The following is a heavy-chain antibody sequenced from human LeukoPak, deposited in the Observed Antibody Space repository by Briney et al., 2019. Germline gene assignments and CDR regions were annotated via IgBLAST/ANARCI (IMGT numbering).Heavy chain of an antibody. D-gene: IGHD3-22*01. V-gene: IGHV1-24*01. Sequence: ASVKVSCEVSGYTLTELSMHWVRQAPGKGLEWMGGFDPEDGETIYAQKFQGRVTMTEDTSTDTAYMELSSLRSEDTAVYYCATDLYYYDSSSYPEATAPVSWGQGPLVTVSS. CDR2: FDPEDGET. CDR3: ATDLYYYDSSSYPEATAPVS. CDR1: GYTLTELS. J-gene: IGHJ4*02.